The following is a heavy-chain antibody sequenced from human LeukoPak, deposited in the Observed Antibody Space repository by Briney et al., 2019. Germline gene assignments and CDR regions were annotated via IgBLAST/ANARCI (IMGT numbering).Heavy chain of an antibody. V-gene: IGHV1-69*13. CDR1: GGTFSSYA. D-gene: IGHD2-2*01. CDR3: ARGAVPAAIGPAFDI. J-gene: IGHJ3*02. Sequence: SVKVSCKASGGTFSSYAISWVRQAPGQGLEWMGGIIPIFGTANYAQKFQGRVTITADESTCTAYMELSSLRSEDTAVYYCARGAVPAAIGPAFDIWGQGTMVTVSS. CDR2: IIPIFGTA.